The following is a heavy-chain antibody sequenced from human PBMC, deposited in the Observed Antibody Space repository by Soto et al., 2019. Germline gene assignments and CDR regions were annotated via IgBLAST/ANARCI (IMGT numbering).Heavy chain of an antibody. CDR3: AREGTYCSGGNCYPWFDP. J-gene: IGHJ5*02. CDR2: INSDGSST. V-gene: IGHV3-74*01. CDR1: GFTFSSYW. D-gene: IGHD2-15*01. Sequence: PGGSLRLSCGASGFTFSSYWMHWVRQAPGKGLVWVSRINSDGSSTIYADSVKGRFTISRDNAKNTLYLQMNSLRADDTAVYYCAREGTYCSGGNCYPWFDPWGQGXLVTVSS.